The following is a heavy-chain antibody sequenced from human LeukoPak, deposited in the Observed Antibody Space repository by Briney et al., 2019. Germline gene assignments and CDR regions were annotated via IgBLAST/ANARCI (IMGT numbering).Heavy chain of an antibody. Sequence: GGSLRLSCAASEFTSTSYGMHWVRQAPGRGLEWVTHISSDGIQKYYADSVKGRFTISRDNSNNTLFLQMNGLRPEDTAVYYCATDLGPQLGYASWGQGTLVTVSS. CDR2: ISSDGIQK. CDR1: EFTSTSYG. D-gene: IGHD1-1*01. J-gene: IGHJ5*02. CDR3: ATDLGPQLGYAS. V-gene: IGHV3-30*03.